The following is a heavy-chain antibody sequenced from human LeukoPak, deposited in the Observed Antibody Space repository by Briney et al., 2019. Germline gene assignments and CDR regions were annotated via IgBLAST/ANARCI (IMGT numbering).Heavy chain of an antibody. CDR1: GGSISSSSYY. CDR3: ARGAMATTPFFDY. J-gene: IGHJ4*02. D-gene: IGHD5-24*01. V-gene: IGHV4-39*07. Sequence: PSETLSLTCTVSGGSISSSSYYWGWIRQPPGKGLEWIGSIFYTGNTYYNPSLKSRVTISVDTSKNQFSLKLTSLTAADTAVYYCARGAMATTPFFDYWGQGTLVTVSS. CDR2: IFYTGNT.